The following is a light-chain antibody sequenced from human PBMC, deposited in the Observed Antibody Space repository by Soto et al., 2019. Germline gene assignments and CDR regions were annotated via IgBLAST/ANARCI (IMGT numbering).Light chain of an antibody. J-gene: IGKJ2*01. Sequence: EIVLTQSPGTLSLSPGERATLSCRASHSVSSSYLAWYQQKPGQAPRLLIYGAFSRATGIPDRFSGSGSETDFTLTISRLETEDIAVYYCQQYGSSPPYTFGQGTKLEIK. CDR3: QQYGSSPPYT. CDR1: HSVSSSY. CDR2: GAF. V-gene: IGKV3-20*01.